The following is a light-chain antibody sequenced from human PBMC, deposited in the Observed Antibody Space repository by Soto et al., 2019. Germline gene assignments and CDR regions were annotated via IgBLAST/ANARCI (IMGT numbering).Light chain of an antibody. CDR2: AVS. J-gene: IGLJ1*01. V-gene: IGLV2-14*01. Sequence: SALTQPASVSASPGQSITISCTGTSSDVPGYNYVSWYQQHPGKAPKLMIYAVSDRPSGVSNRFSGSKSGNTASLTISGLQAEDEADYYCSSYTGSSTPYVFGTGTKVTVL. CDR1: SSDVPGYNY. CDR3: SSYTGSSTPYV.